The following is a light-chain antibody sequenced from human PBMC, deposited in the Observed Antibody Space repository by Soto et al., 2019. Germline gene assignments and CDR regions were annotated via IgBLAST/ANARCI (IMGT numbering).Light chain of an antibody. V-gene: IGKV3-15*01. CDR1: QSVSNN. Sequence: EIVMTQSPATLSVSPGERATLSCRASQSVSNNLAWYQKKPGQAPRLLIYVASTRTTGIPARFSGSGPGTEFTLTISSLQSEDFAFYYCQQYNNWWTFGQGTRVDIK. J-gene: IGKJ1*01. CDR3: QQYNNWWT. CDR2: VAS.